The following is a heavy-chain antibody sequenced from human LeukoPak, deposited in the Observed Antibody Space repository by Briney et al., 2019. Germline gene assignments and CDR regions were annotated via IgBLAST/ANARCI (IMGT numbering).Heavy chain of an antibody. D-gene: IGHD3-10*01. Sequence: GGSLRLSCAASGFTFDDYTMHWVRQAPGKGLEWVSGISWNSGSIGYADSVKGRFTISRDNAKNSLYLQMNSLRAEDTAVYYCAKDRRVEGELLYYWGQGTLVTVSS. J-gene: IGHJ4*02. CDR3: AKDRRVEGELLYY. CDR1: GFTFDDYT. CDR2: ISWNSGSI. V-gene: IGHV3-9*01.